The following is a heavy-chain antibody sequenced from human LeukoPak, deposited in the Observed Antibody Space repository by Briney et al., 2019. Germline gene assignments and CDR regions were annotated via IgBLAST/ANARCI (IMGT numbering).Heavy chain of an antibody. CDR2: MRGDGSRE. V-gene: IGHV3-7*01. J-gene: IGHJ3*02. CDR3: VRDANYYDRSNYYDVLDI. D-gene: IGHD3-22*01. CDR1: GFSFSNYR. Sequence: GGSLRLSCAASGFSFSNYRMVWVRQAPGEGLERVANMRGDGSREYYLDSVKGRFTISRDNAKNSLYLQMSSLRADDTAVYYCVRDANYYDRSNYYDVLDIWGQGTMVTVSS.